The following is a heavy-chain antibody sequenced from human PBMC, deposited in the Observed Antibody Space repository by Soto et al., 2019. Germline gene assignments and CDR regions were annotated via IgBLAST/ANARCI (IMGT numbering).Heavy chain of an antibody. J-gene: IGHJ6*02. CDR2: ISGSGGST. V-gene: IGHV3-23*01. D-gene: IGHD3-3*01. CDR3: AKANDFRRYYYYGMDV. Sequence: GGSLRLSCAASGFTFRSYAMNWVRQAPGKGLEWVSGISGSGGSTYYADSVKGRFSISRDNSKNTLYLQMNSLRAEDTAVYYCAKANDFRRYYYYGMDVWGQGTTVTVSS. CDR1: GFTFRSYA.